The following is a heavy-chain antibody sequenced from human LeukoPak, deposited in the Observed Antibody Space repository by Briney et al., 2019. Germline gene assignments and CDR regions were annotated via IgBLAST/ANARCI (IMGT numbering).Heavy chain of an antibody. Sequence: ASVKVSCKASGYTFTGYYMHWVRQAPGQGLEWVGWINPNSGGTNYAQKFQGRVTMTRDTSISTAYMELSRLRSDDTAVYYCARAAQVGAGAFDIWGQGTMVTVSS. J-gene: IGHJ3*02. CDR2: INPNSGGT. D-gene: IGHD1-26*01. CDR1: GYTFTGYY. V-gene: IGHV1-2*02. CDR3: ARAAQVGAGAFDI.